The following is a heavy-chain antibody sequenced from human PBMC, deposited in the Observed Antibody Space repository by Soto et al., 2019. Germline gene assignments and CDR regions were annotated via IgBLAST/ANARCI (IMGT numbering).Heavy chain of an antibody. CDR3: ARGGITMVRGVIIISFFDY. J-gene: IGHJ4*02. V-gene: IGHV1-69*13. Sequence: ASVKVSCKASGGTFSSYAISWVRQAPGQGLEWMGGIIPIFGTANYAQKFQGRVTITADESTSTAYMELSSLRSEDTAVYYCARGGITMVRGVIIISFFDYWGQGTLVTVSS. CDR2: IIPIFGTA. CDR1: GGTFSSYA. D-gene: IGHD3-10*01.